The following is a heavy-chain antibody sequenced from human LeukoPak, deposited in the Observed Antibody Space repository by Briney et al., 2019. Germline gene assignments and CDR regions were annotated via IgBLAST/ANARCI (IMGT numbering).Heavy chain of an antibody. J-gene: IGHJ4*02. CDR2: ISTSSGYI. V-gene: IGHV3-21*01. CDR1: GFTFSSYS. D-gene: IGHD2-2*01. CDR3: ARDGLYCSDTSCYFFDY. Sequence: PGGSLRLSCAASGFTFSSYSMNWVRQAPGKGLEWVSSISTSSGYIYYADSVKGRFTISRDNAENSLFLQMNSLRAEDTAVYYCARDGLYCSDTSCYFFDYWGQGTLVTVSS.